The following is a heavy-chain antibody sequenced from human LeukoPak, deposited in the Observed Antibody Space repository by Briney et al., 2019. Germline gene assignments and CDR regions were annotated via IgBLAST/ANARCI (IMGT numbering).Heavy chain of an antibody. CDR3: AREYAIAAATPNFDY. D-gene: IGHD6-13*01. CDR1: GDTFSSYA. Sequence: SVKVSCKASGDTFSSYAISWVRQAPGQGLEWMGGIIPIFGTANYAQKFQGRVTMTTDTSTSTAYMELRSLRSDDTALYYCAREYAIAAATPNFDYWGQGTLVTVSS. CDR2: IIPIFGTA. V-gene: IGHV1-69*05. J-gene: IGHJ4*02.